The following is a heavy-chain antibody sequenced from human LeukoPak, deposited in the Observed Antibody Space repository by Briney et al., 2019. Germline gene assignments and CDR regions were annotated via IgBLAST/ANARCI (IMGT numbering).Heavy chain of an antibody. J-gene: IGHJ4*02. CDR2: INPNSGGT. Sequence: ASVKVSCKASGYTFTGYYMHWVRQAPGQGLEWMGWINPNSGGTNYAQKFQGRVTMTRDTSISTAYMELSRLRSDGTAVYCCARAFGYSSGWPFDYWGQGTLVTVSS. D-gene: IGHD6-19*01. V-gene: IGHV1-2*02. CDR3: ARAFGYSSGWPFDY. CDR1: GYTFTGYY.